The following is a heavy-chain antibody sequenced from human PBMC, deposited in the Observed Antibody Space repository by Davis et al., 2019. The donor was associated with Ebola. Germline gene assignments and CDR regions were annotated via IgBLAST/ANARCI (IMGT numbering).Heavy chain of an antibody. CDR3: ARGGVAARPDYYYGMDV. CDR2: INPNSGGT. Sequence: SVKVSCKASVYTFTDYYMHWVRQAPGQGLEWMGWINPNSGGTNYAQKFQGWVTMTRDTSISTAYMELSRLRSDDTAVYYCARGGVAARPDYYYGMDVWGQGTTVTVSS. J-gene: IGHJ6*02. D-gene: IGHD6-6*01. V-gene: IGHV1-2*04. CDR1: VYTFTDYY.